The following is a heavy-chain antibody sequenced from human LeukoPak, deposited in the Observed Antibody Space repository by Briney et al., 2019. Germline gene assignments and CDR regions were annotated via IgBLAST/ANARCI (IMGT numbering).Heavy chain of an antibody. CDR2: ISGSGGST. CDR1: GYTFSSYA. Sequence: GGCLRLSCAASGYTFSSYAMSWDRQAPGKGLEWVSAISGSGGSTYYADSVKGRFTIFRDNSKNTLYLQMNSLRAEDTAVYYCAKIYDSSGYYSYWGQGTLVTVSS. CDR3: AKIYDSSGYYSY. J-gene: IGHJ4*02. D-gene: IGHD3-22*01. V-gene: IGHV3-23*01.